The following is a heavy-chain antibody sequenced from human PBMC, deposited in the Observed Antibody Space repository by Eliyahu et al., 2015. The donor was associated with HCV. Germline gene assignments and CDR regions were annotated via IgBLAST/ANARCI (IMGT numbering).Heavy chain of an antibody. J-gene: IGHJ4*02. Sequence: QLQLQESGPVQVRPSETLSLTCTVSGGSISDASYYWGWIRQPPGKRPEWIGSIYYVGSTSYNPSLKSRLTISVDTSKNQFSLKLKSVTAADTAVYYCARVFNDRSGSGPSDYWGPGTRVTVSS. CDR1: GGSISDASYY. D-gene: IGHD6-19*01. V-gene: IGHV4-39*07. CDR2: IYYVGST. CDR3: ARVFNDRSGSGPSDY.